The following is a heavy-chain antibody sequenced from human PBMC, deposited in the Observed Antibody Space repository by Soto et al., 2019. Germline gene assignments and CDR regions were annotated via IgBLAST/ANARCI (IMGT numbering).Heavy chain of an antibody. CDR2: IYYSGST. Sequence: QLQLQESGPGLVKPSETLSLTCTVSGGSISSSSYYWGWIRQPPGQGLEWIGSIYYSGSTYYNPSLKSRVTISVDTSKNQFSLKLSSVTAADTAVYYWQGAPPYGDYGTYYFDYGGQGTLVTVSS. CDR3: QGAPPYGDYGTYYFDY. CDR1: GGSISSSSYY. J-gene: IGHJ4*02. D-gene: IGHD4-17*01. V-gene: IGHV4-39*01.